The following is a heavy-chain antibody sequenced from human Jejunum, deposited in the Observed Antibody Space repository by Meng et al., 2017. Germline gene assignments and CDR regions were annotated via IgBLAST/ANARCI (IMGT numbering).Heavy chain of an antibody. CDR2: IWHDGSKV. Sequence: QGRLVESGGGVVQPGKSLRLSCAASGFNFTNYGMHWVRQAPGKGLEWVAVIWHDGSKVYYADSVRGRFTISRDNSHNTVDLQMNTLRTEDTAVYYCARGGPYSSAWGYLDYWGQGTLVTVSS. D-gene: IGHD6-19*01. CDR1: GFNFTNYG. J-gene: IGHJ4*02. V-gene: IGHV3-33*01. CDR3: ARGGPYSSAWGYLDY.